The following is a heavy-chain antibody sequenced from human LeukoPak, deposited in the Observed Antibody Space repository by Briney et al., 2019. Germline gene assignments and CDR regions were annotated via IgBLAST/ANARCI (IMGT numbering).Heavy chain of an antibody. V-gene: IGHV5-51*01. CDR2: IYPGDSDT. J-gene: IGHJ3*02. D-gene: IGHD4-17*01. CDR1: GYSFTSYW. Sequence: GESLKISCKGSGYSFTSYWIGWVRQMPGKGLEWTGIIYPGDSDTRYSPSFQGQVTISADKSISTAYLQWSSLKASDTAMYYCARLDYGDYVRGAFDIWGQGTMVTVPS. CDR3: ARLDYGDYVRGAFDI.